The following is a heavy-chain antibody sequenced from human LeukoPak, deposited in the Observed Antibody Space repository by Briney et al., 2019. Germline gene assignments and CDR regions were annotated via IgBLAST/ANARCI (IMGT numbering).Heavy chain of an antibody. CDR2: INHSGST. CDR1: GGSFSGYY. Sequence: SETLSLTCAVYGGSFSGYYWSWIRQPPGKGLEWIGEINHSGSTNYNPSLKSRVTISVDTSKNQFSLKLSSVTAADTAVYYCARGSPLWFGELFQSLDPWGQGTLVTVSS. CDR3: ARGSPLWFGELFQSLDP. V-gene: IGHV4-34*01. J-gene: IGHJ5*02. D-gene: IGHD3-10*01.